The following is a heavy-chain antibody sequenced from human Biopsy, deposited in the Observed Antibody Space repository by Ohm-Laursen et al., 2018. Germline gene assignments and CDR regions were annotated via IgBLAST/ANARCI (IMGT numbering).Heavy chain of an antibody. CDR3: ALQSVAQMKNFDY. CDR2: ISPKSGDT. D-gene: IGHD6-19*01. CDR1: GFSFTGYY. Sequence: PSVKVSCKASGFSFTGYYIQSVRQAPGQGLEWMGWISPKSGDTNYAHKFQGNITMTRDTSMSTAYMEMIRLRCDDTAVYYCALQSVAQMKNFDYWGQGTLVTVSS. J-gene: IGHJ4*02. V-gene: IGHV1-2*02.